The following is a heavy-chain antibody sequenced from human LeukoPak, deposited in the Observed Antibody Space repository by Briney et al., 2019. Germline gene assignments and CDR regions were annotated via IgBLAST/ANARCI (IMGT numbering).Heavy chain of an antibody. CDR1: GYTFTGYY. D-gene: IGHD6-13*01. CDR2: INPNSGGT. Sequence: ASVKVSCKASGYTFTGYYMHWVRQAPGQGLEWMGWINPNSGGTNYAQKFQGRVTMTRDTSISTAYMELSRLRSDDTAVYYCARDFEFIAAAGTGIDYWGQGTLVTVSS. J-gene: IGHJ4*02. V-gene: IGHV1-2*02. CDR3: ARDFEFIAAAGTGIDY.